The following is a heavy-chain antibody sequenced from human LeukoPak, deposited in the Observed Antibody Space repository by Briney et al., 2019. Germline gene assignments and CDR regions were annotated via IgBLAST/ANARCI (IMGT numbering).Heavy chain of an antibody. Sequence: SVKVSCKASGGTFSSYAISWVRQAPGQGLEWMGGIIPIFGTANYAQKFQGRVTITADKSTSTAYMELSSLRSEDTAVYYCAGSITMIRRTGWFDPWGQGTLVTVSS. J-gene: IGHJ5*02. D-gene: IGHD3-22*01. CDR2: IIPIFGTA. V-gene: IGHV1-69*06. CDR1: GGTFSSYA. CDR3: AGSITMIRRTGWFDP.